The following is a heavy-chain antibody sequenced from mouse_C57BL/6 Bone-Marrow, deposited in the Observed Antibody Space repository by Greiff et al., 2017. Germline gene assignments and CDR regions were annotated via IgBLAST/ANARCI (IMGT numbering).Heavy chain of an antibody. J-gene: IGHJ2*01. V-gene: IGHV1-69*01. Sequence: QVQLQQPGAELVMPGASVKLSCKASGYTFTSYWMHWVKQRPGQGLEWIGEIDPSDSYTNYNQKFKGKYTLTVDKSSSTAYMQLSSLTSEDAAVYYGAREGWFYFDYWGQGTTLTVSS. CDR3: AREGWFYFDY. CDR1: GYTFTSYW. D-gene: IGHD2-3*01. CDR2: IDPSDSYT.